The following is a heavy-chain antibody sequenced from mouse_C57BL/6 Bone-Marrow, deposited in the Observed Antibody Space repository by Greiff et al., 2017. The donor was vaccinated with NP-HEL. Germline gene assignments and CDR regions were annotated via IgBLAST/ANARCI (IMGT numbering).Heavy chain of an antibody. V-gene: IGHV5-17*01. D-gene: IGHD1-1*01. CDR2: ISSGSSTI. Sequence: EVHLVESGGGLVKPGGSLKLSCAASGFTFSDYGMHWVRQAPEKGLEWVAYISSGSSTIYYADTVKGRFTISRDNAKNTLFLQMTSLRSEDTAMYYCASYYGSSYLYWYFDVWGTGTTVTVSS. CDR3: ASYYGSSYLYWYFDV. CDR1: GFTFSDYG. J-gene: IGHJ1*03.